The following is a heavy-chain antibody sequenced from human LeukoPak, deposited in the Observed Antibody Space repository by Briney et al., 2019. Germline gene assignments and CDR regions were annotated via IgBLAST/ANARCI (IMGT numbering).Heavy chain of an antibody. CDR3: ARGDYGSYYYFDY. J-gene: IGHJ4*02. CDR1: GFTVSSNY. Sequence: GGSLRLSCAASGFTVSSNYMSWVRQAPGKGLEWVSVIYSGGSTYYADSVKGRFTISRDNSKNTLYLQMNSLRAEDTAVYYCARGDYGSYYYFDYWGQGTLVTVSS. V-gene: IGHV3-66*01. CDR2: IYSGGST. D-gene: IGHD4-17*01.